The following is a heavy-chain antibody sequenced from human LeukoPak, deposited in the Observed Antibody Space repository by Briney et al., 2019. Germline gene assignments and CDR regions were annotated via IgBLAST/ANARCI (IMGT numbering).Heavy chain of an antibody. V-gene: IGHV6-1*01. D-gene: IGHD6-6*01. CDR3: ARRGPAGSSSSGMDV. CDR2: TYYRSQWYN. J-gene: IGHJ6*02. CDR1: GDSFSSNSAT. Sequence: SQTLSLTCAISGDSFSSNSATWNWLRQSPWIGLEWLGSTYYRSQWYNDYAVSVKSLLTINPDTSKNQFSLQLNSVTPEDTAVYYCARRGPAGSSSSGMDVWGQGTTVTASS.